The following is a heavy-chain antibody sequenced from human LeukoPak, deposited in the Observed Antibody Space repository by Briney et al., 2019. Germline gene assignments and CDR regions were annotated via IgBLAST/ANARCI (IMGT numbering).Heavy chain of an antibody. CDR2: INPNSGGT. CDR3: ARGLISGSYLSDY. Sequence: ASVKVSCKASGYTFTGYYMHWVRQAPGQGLEWMGWINPNSGGTNYAQKFQGRVTMTRDTSISTAYMELSRLRSDDTAVYYCARGLISGSYLSDYWGQGTLVTVSP. D-gene: IGHD1-26*01. V-gene: IGHV1-2*02. CDR1: GYTFTGYY. J-gene: IGHJ4*02.